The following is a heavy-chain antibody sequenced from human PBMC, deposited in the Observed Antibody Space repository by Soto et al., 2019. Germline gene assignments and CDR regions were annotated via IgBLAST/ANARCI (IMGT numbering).Heavy chain of an antibody. Sequence: SETLSLTCAVSGGSISRYYWIWIRQPPGKGLEWIGFVHYSGSTNYNPSLKSRVTISADTSKNLFSLRLSSVTAADTAVYYCAREIVWSCYFDNWGQGVLVTVSS. CDR3: AREIVWSCYFDN. CDR1: GGSISRYY. J-gene: IGHJ4*02. V-gene: IGHV4-59*01. CDR2: VHYSGST. D-gene: IGHD3-3*01.